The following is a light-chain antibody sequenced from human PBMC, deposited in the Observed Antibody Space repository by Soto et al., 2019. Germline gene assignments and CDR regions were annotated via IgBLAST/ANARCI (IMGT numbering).Light chain of an antibody. CDR3: SSYRGSSAPYV. CDR2: EVA. Sequence: QAASVSGSPGQSITISCTGTSNDYVSWYQQRPGKAPKLMIYEVANRPSGVSDRFSGSKSGSTASLTISGLQAEDEADYYCSSYRGSSAPYVFGSGTKLTVL. CDR1: SNDY. J-gene: IGLJ1*01. V-gene: IGLV2-14*01.